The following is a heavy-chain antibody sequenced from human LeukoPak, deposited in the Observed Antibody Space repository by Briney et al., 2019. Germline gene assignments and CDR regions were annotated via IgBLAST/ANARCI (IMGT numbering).Heavy chain of an antibody. D-gene: IGHD3-22*01. Sequence: ASVKVSCKASGYTFTGYYMHWVRQAPGQGVEWMGWINPNSGGTNYAQKFQGRVTMTRDTSISTAYMELSRLRSDDTAVYYCARANYYDSSGYYYYYGMDVWGQGTTVTVSS. J-gene: IGHJ6*02. V-gene: IGHV1-2*02. CDR1: GYTFTGYY. CDR2: INPNSGGT. CDR3: ARANYYDSSGYYYYYGMDV.